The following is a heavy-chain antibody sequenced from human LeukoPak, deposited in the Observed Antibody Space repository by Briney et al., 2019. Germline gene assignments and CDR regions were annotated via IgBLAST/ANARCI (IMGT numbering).Heavy chain of an antibody. D-gene: IGHD3-22*01. CDR3: ARGWNYDSSGYYYLAY. J-gene: IGHJ4*02. V-gene: IGHV1-46*01. CDR1: GYIFISQY. CDR2: INPSGGST. Sequence: ASVKVSCKASGYIFISQYMHWVRQAPGQGLEWMGIINPSGGSTSYAEKFQGRVTMTRDTSTSTFYMELSSLRSEDSAVYYCARGWNYDSSGYYYLAYWGQGTLVIVSS.